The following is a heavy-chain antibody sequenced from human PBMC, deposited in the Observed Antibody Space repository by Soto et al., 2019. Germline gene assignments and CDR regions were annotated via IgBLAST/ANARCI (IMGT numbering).Heavy chain of an antibody. D-gene: IGHD1-1*01. J-gene: IGHJ4*02. V-gene: IGHV1-18*01. CDR3: ARGNNDIDY. CDR2: ISVYNGNT. CDR1: GFTFTSYV. Sequence: GASVKVSCKASGFTFTSYVINWVRQAPGQGLEWMGWISVYNGNTNSAQKFQNRVTMTTDTSTTTAFMELRSLRSDDTAVYYCARGNNDIDYWGQGTLVTVSS.